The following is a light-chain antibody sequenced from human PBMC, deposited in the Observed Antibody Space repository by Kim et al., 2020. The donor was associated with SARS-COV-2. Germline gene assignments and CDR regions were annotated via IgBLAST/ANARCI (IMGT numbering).Light chain of an antibody. V-gene: IGKV4-1*01. Sequence: DIVMTQSPDSLAVSLGERATINCKSSQSVLYSSNNKNYLAWYQQKPGQPPKLLIYWASTRESGVPDRFSGSGSGTDFTLTISSLQAEDVVVYYCQQYYSTPPMYTFGQGTKLEI. CDR3: QQYYSTPPMYT. J-gene: IGKJ2*01. CDR2: WAS. CDR1: QSVLYSSNNKNY.